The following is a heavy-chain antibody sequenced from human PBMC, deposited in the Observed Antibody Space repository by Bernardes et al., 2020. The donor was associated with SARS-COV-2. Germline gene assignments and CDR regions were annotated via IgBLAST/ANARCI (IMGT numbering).Heavy chain of an antibody. CDR3: ATCTRAAGRIDYFYFGLDV. V-gene: IGHV1-24*01. Sequence: ASVKVSCKVSGYTLTELSIHWVRQAPGKGLEWMGGFNTEDGETKYSEKFQGRATITEDTSIDTAYMELNSLGSEDTAMYFCATCTRAAGRIDYFYFGLDVWGQGTTVIVSS. J-gene: IGHJ6*01. D-gene: IGHD6-25*01. CDR2: FNTEDGET. CDR1: GYTLTELS.